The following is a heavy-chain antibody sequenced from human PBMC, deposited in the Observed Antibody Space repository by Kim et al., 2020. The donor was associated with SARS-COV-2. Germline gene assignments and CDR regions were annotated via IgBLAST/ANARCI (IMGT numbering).Heavy chain of an antibody. D-gene: IGHD3-10*01. CDR3: ARAVRQVVSGTAGKGTLDI. V-gene: IGHV6-1*01. CDR2: TYYTSKWNT. Sequence: SQTLSLTCVISGDSVSSDSATWYWIRQSTWRGLEWLGRTYYTSKWNTDYATSLESRITINPDTSRNQFSLQLGSMTPDDTATYFCARAVRQVVSGTAGKGTLDIWGQGTKVTVSS. CDR1: GDSVSSDSAT. J-gene: IGHJ3*02.